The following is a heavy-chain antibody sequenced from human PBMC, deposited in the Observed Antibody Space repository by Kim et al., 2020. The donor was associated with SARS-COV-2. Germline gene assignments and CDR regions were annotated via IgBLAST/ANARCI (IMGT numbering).Heavy chain of an antibody. CDR1: GGSISSYY. Sequence: SETLSLTCTVSGGSISSYYWSWIRQPPGKGLEWIGYIYYSGSTNYNPSLKSRVTISVDTSKNQFSLKLSSVTAVDTAMYFCARTYYFGSGSYYKPYYYYYGMDVWGQGTTVTVSS. J-gene: IGHJ6*02. D-gene: IGHD3-10*01. V-gene: IGHV4-59*01. CDR3: ARTYYFGSGSYYKPYYYYYGMDV. CDR2: IYYSGST.